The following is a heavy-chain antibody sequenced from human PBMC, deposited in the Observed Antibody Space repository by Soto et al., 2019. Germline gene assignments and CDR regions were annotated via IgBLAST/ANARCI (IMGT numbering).Heavy chain of an antibody. V-gene: IGHV3-7*03. CDR3: ARGRGYYYGMDV. CDR1: GFSFSTFS. D-gene: IGHD1-26*01. Sequence: VGSLRLSCVASGFSFSTFSMAWVRQAPGKGLEWVAKIKEDGSEKYYVDSLKGRFTVSRDNAKKSLLLQINSLKVEDTAVYYCARGRGYYYGMDVWGPGTSVTVSS. CDR2: IKEDGSEK. J-gene: IGHJ6*02.